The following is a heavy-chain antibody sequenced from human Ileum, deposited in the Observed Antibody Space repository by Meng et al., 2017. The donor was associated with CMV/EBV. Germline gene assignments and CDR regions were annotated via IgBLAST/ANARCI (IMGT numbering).Heavy chain of an antibody. J-gene: IGHJ4*02. CDR1: GFSLRRSGMG. CDR2: IYLDDDK. V-gene: IGHV2-5*02. CDR3: AQTGPVRDYFQS. Sequence: TCKESGPPAVTPTQTLQLPCNFSGFSLRRSGMGVGWIRQPPGKALELLALIYLDDDKRYSPSLNNRLTITKDASKNQVVLSMTSMGPVDTATYYCAQTGPVRDYFQSWGQGTLVTVSS. D-gene: IGHD1-1*01.